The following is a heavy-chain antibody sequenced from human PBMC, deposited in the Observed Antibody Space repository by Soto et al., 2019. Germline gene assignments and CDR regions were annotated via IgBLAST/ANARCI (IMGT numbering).Heavy chain of an antibody. Sequence: QITLKESGPTLVKPTQTLTLTCTFSGFSLSTSGVGVGWIRQPPGKALEWLALIYWDDGKRYSPSLKSRLTNTQAPAKNPVGRTLTPMDPAATATYYCAHARHPYYYCGMDVWGQGTTVTVSS. CDR2: IYWDDGK. CDR3: AHARHPYYYCGMDV. CDR1: GFSLSTSGVG. V-gene: IGHV2-5*02. J-gene: IGHJ6*02.